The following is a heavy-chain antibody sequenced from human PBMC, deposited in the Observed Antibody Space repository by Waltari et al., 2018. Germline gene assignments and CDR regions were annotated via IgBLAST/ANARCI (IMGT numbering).Heavy chain of an antibody. D-gene: IGHD6-19*01. J-gene: IGHJ6*02. V-gene: IGHV3-30*18. CDR1: GFTFSSYG. CDR2: ISYDGSNK. CDR3: AKDLGSTDSSGWYSQYYYYYYGMDV. Sequence: QVQLVESGGGVVQPGRSLRLSCAASGFTFSSYGMHWVRQAPGKGLEWVAVISYDGSNKYYADSVKGRFTISRDNSKNTLYLQMNSLRAEDTAVYYCAKDLGSTDSSGWYSQYYYYYYGMDVWGQGTTVTVSS.